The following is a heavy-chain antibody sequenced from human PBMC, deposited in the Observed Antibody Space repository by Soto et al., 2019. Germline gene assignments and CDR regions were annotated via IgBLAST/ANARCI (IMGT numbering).Heavy chain of an antibody. D-gene: IGHD2-15*01. CDR1: GFTFSSYW. V-gene: IGHV3-74*01. Sequence: LRLSCAASGFTFSSYWMHWVRQALGKGLVWASRIYGDGGNTAYADSVKGRFTISRDNAKNTVYLQMNSLRAEDTAVYYCVRSGGYCSGGNCYPHFDYWGQGTLVTVS. CDR3: VRSGGYCSGGNCYPHFDY. CDR2: IYGDGGNT. J-gene: IGHJ4*02.